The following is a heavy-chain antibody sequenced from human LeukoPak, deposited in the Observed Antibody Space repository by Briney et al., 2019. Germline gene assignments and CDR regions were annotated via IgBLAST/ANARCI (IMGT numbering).Heavy chain of an antibody. CDR3: ARDLSQMGYFDY. D-gene: IGHD5-24*01. CDR2: ISYDGSNK. CDR1: GFTFSDYW. V-gene: IGHV3-30-3*01. Sequence: GGSLRLSCAASGFTFSDYWMSWVHQAPGKGLEWVAVISYDGSNKYYADSVKGRFTISRDNSKNTLYLQMNSLRAEDTAVYYCARDLSQMGYFDYWGQGTLVTVSS. J-gene: IGHJ4*02.